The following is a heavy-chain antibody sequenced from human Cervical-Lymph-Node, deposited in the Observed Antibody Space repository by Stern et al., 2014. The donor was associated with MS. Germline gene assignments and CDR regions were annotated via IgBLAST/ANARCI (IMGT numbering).Heavy chain of an antibody. D-gene: IGHD2-2*01. CDR3: ARDHFTTSLDV. Sequence: QVQLQESGPGLVKPSQTLSLTCTVSGGFISSDNYYWTWIRQHPGKGLEWIGHIYYSGTTYYNPSLKSRVSITVDTSKNLFSLRLSSVTAADTAVYYCARDHFTTSLDVWGHGTTVTVS. J-gene: IGHJ6*02. V-gene: IGHV4-31*03. CDR2: IYYSGTT. CDR1: GGFISSDNYY.